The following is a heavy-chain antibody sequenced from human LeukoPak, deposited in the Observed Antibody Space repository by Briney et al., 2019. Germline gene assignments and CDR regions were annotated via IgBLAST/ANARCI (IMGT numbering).Heavy chain of an antibody. V-gene: IGHV1-18*01. CDR3: ARDRRIGHYYCSGSYYGY. Sequence: EASVKVSCKASGYTFTSYGISWVRQAPGQGLEWMGWISAYNGNTNYAQKLQGRVTMTTDTSTSTAYMELRSLRSDDTAVYYCARDRRIGHYYCSGSYYGYWGQGTLVTVSS. CDR1: GYTFTSYG. CDR2: ISAYNGNT. J-gene: IGHJ4*02. D-gene: IGHD3-10*01.